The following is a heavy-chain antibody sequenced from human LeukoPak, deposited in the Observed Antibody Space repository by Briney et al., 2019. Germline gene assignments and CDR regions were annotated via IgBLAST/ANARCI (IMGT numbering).Heavy chain of an antibody. D-gene: IGHD3-10*01. CDR2: ITSGSGFI. V-gene: IGHV3-21*01. J-gene: IGHJ4*02. CDR3: ARDGWLDY. Sequence: GGSLRLSCAASGFTFSSYTMNWVRQAPGKGLEWVSSITSGSGFISYADSVRGRFTISRDNAKNSLYLQMDSLRAEDTAVYYCARDGWLDYWGQGTLVTVPS. CDR1: GFTFSSYT.